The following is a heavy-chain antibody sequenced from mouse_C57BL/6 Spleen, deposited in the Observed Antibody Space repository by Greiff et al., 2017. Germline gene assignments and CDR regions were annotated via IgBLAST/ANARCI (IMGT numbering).Heavy chain of an antibody. CDR2: IHPNSGST. V-gene: IGHV1-64*01. CDR1: GYTFPSYW. CDR3: ANYGSRGDYAMDY. Sequence: QVQLQQPGAELVKPGASVKLSCKASGYTFPSYWMHWVKQRPGQGLEWIGMIHPNSGSTNYNEKFKSKATLTVDKSSSTAYMQRSSLTSEDSAVYYCANYGSRGDYAMDYWGQGTSVTVSS. J-gene: IGHJ4*01. D-gene: IGHD1-1*01.